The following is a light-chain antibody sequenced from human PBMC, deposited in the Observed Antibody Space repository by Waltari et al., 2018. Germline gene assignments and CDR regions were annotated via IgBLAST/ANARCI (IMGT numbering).Light chain of an antibody. CDR1: SSNLGAGYA. Sequence: QSVLTQPPSVSAAPGQRVTISCTGSSSNLGAGYAVHWYQHFPGAGPKLIIYSDTHRPSGVPDRFSGSKSGTSASLAVTGLQADDEADYYCQSYDRSLSGSVFGGGTKLTVL. V-gene: IGLV1-40*01. J-gene: IGLJ3*02. CDR3: QSYDRSLSGSV. CDR2: SDT.